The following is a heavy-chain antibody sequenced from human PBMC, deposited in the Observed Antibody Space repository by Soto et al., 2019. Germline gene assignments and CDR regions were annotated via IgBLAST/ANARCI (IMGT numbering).Heavy chain of an antibody. D-gene: IGHD5-12*01. Sequence: SETLSLTCTVSGGSISSYYWSWIRQPPGKGLEWIGYIYYSGSTNYNPSLKSRVTISVDTSKNQFSLKLSSVTAADTAVYYWARDLDGYNPYFDYWGQGTLVTVSS. CDR2: IYYSGST. CDR3: ARDLDGYNPYFDY. V-gene: IGHV4-59*01. J-gene: IGHJ4*02. CDR1: GGSISSYY.